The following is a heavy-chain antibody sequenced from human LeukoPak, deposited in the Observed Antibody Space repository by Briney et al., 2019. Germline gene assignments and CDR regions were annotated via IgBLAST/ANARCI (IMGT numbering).Heavy chain of an antibody. CDR2: INAGNGNT. CDR1: GYTFTSYA. CDR3: ARPRGRGSGWGGWYFDL. J-gene: IGHJ2*01. V-gene: IGHV1-3*01. D-gene: IGHD6-19*01. Sequence: GASVKVSCKASGYTFTSYAMHWVRQAPGQRLEWMGWINAGNGNTKYSQKFQGRVTITRDTSASTAYMELSRLRSEDTAVYYCARPRGRGSGWGGWYFDLWGRGTLVTVSS.